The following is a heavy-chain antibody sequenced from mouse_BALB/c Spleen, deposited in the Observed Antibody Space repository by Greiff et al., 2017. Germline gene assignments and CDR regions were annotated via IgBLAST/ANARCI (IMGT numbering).Heavy chain of an antibody. CDR3: ATLTTGKYFDY. CDR2: INPGSGGT. CDR1: GYAFTNYL. V-gene: IGHV1-54*01. J-gene: IGHJ2*01. D-gene: IGHD2-12*01. Sequence: QVQLQQSGAELVRPGTSVKVSCKASGYAFTNYLIEWVKQRPGQGLEWIGVINPGSGGTNYNEKFKGKATLTADKSSSTAYMQLSSLTSDDSAVYFCATLTTGKYFDYWGQGATLTVSS.